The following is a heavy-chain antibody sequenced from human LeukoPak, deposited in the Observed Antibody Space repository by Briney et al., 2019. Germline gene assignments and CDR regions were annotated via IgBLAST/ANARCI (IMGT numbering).Heavy chain of an antibody. CDR3: TRDYCGGDCFPDY. CDR2: LNPNSGDT. J-gene: IGHJ4*02. Sequence: ASLKISCKASGYTVTGYYVLWVRQAPGQGLEWMGWLNPNSGDTNYAQKFQGRVTMTRDTSISTAYMELSRLRSDDTGVYYCTRDYCGGDCFPDYWGQGTLVTVSS. CDR1: GYTVTGYY. V-gene: IGHV1-2*02. D-gene: IGHD2-21*02.